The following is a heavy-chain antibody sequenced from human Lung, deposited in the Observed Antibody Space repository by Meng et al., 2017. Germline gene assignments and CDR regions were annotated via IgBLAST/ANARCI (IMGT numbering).Heavy chain of an antibody. J-gene: IGHJ4*02. CDR2: INHSGST. D-gene: IGHD4-11*01. CDR1: GGSFSDYY. CDR3: ARGPTTMAHDFDY. V-gene: IGHV4-34*01. Sequence: QVPHQLGGSSLLKPSEPCSLPCVVAGGSFSDYYWSWIRQPPGKGLEWIGEINHSGSTNYNPSLESRATISVDTSQNNLSLKLSSVTAADSAVYYCARGPTTMAHDFDYWGQGTLVTVSS.